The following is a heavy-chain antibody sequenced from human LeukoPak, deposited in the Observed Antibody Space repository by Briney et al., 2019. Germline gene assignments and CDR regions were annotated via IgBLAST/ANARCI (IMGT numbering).Heavy chain of an antibody. Sequence: SQTLSLTCTVSGGSITSGSYYWSWIRQPAGKGLEWIGRIYTGGTSNHNPSLQSRVTISVDTSKNQFSLKLSSVTAADTAVYYCARELITMVRGDIGIIDYWGQGTLVTVSS. D-gene: IGHD3-10*01. V-gene: IGHV4-61*02. CDR3: ARELITMVRGDIGIIDY. J-gene: IGHJ4*02. CDR2: IYTGGTS. CDR1: GGSITSGSYY.